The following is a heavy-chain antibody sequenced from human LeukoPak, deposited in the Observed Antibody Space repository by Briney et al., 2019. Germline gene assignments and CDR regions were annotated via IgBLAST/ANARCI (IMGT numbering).Heavy chain of an antibody. CDR2: IKQDGSEK. CDR1: GFTFSSYW. Sequence: PGGSLRLSCAASGFTFSSYWMSWVRQAPGKGLEWVANIKQDGSEKYYVDSVKGRFTISRDNAKNSLYLQMNSLRAEDTAVFYCARQTTVTTGGWFDPWGQGTLVTVSS. J-gene: IGHJ5*02. V-gene: IGHV3-7*01. D-gene: IGHD4-17*01. CDR3: ARQTTVTTGGWFDP.